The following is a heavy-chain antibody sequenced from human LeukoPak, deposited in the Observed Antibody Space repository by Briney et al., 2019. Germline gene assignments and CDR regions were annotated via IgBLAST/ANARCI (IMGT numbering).Heavy chain of an antibody. J-gene: IGHJ4*02. CDR2: ISGSGGST. V-gene: IGHV3-23*01. CDR1: GFTFSSYS. Sequence: GGSLRLSCAASGFTFSSYSMSWVRQAPGKGLEWVSAISGSGGSTYYADSVKGRFTISRDNSKNTLYLQMNSLRAEDTAVYYCAKGLKQWLIYFDYWGQGTLVTVSS. CDR3: AKGLKQWLIYFDY. D-gene: IGHD6-19*01.